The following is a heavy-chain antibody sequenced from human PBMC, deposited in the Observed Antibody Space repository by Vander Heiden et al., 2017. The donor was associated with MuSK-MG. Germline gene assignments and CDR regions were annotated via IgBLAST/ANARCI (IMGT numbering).Heavy chain of an antibody. D-gene: IGHD6-13*01. CDR3: ARGYSSSGGEDYYYGMDV. Sequence: QVQLVESGGGVVQPGRSLRLSCAAPGFTFSSYAMPWVRPAQGKGLEWVAVIWYDGSNKYYADSGKGRVTISRDNSKNTLYLQMNSLRAEDTAVYYCARGYSSSGGEDYYYGMDVWGQGTTVTVSS. CDR1: GFTFSSYA. CDR2: IWYDGSNK. J-gene: IGHJ6*02. V-gene: IGHV3-33*01.